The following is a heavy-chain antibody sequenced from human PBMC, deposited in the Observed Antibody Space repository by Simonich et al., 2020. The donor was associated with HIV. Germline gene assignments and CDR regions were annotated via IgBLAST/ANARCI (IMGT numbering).Heavy chain of an antibody. V-gene: IGHV4-39*01. D-gene: IGHD1-26*01. CDR2: IYYSGRT. CDR1: GGSISSSSYY. Sequence: QLQLQESGPGLVKPSETLSLTCTVSGGSISSSSYYWGWIRQPPGKGLEWIGSIYYSGRTSYNPSLKSRVTISVDTSKNQFSLKLSSVTAADTAVYYCARMGARQGAGVYWGQGTLVTVSS. J-gene: IGHJ4*02. CDR3: ARMGARQGAGVY.